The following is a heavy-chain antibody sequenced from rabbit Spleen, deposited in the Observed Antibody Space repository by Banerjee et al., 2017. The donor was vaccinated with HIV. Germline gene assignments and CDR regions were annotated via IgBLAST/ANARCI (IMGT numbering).Heavy chain of an antibody. CDR2: IYAGSSDST. V-gene: IGHV1S40*01. Sequence: QSLEESGGDLVKPGASLTLTCIASGVSFNSGYDMCWVRQAPGKGLEWIACIYAGSSDSTYSATWAKGRFTLSKTSSTTVTLQMTSLTAADTATYFCARDLDGVIGWNFGWWGPGTLVTVS. CDR1: GVSFNSGYD. CDR3: ARDLDGVIGWNFGW. D-gene: IGHD4-1*01. J-gene: IGHJ4*01.